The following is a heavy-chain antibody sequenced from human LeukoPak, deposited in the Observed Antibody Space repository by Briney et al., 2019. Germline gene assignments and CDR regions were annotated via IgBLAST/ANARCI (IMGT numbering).Heavy chain of an antibody. J-gene: IGHJ4*02. CDR3: AGDYCSGGSCYIDY. V-gene: IGHV4-39*02. CDR2: TYYSGST. D-gene: IGHD2-15*01. Sequence: SETLSLTCTVSGGSISSSSYYWGWIRQPPGKGLEWIGSTYYSGSTYYNPSLKSRVTISVDTSKNQFSLKLSPVTAADTAVYYCAGDYCSGGSCYIDYWGQGTLVTVSS. CDR1: GGSISSSSYY.